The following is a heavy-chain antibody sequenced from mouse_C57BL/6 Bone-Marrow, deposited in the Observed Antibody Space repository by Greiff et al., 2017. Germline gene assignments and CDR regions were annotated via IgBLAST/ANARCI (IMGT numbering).Heavy chain of an antibody. Sequence: VQLQQSGAELARPGASVKLSCKASGYTFTSYGISWVKQRTGQGLEWIGEIYPRSGNTYYNEQFKGKATLTADKSSSTAYMELRSLTSEDSAVYFGARDGSSPAWFAYWGQGTLVTVSA. D-gene: IGHD1-1*01. V-gene: IGHV1-81*01. CDR3: ARDGSSPAWFAY. J-gene: IGHJ3*01. CDR2: IYPRSGNT. CDR1: GYTFTSYG.